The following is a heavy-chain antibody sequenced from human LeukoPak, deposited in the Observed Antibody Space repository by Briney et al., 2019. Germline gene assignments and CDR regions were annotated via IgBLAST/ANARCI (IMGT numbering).Heavy chain of an antibody. Sequence: SQTLSLTCAISGDSVSSNSAAWSWIRESPSRGLEWLGRTYYSSTWYNDYAVSVKSRITINPDTSKNQFSLQLNSVTPEDTAVYYCARERRSSSWYLTHYYYYYMDVWGKGTTVTVSS. CDR1: GDSVSSNSAA. J-gene: IGHJ6*03. V-gene: IGHV6-1*01. D-gene: IGHD6-13*01. CDR3: ARERRSSSWYLTHYYYYYMDV. CDR2: TYYSSTWYN.